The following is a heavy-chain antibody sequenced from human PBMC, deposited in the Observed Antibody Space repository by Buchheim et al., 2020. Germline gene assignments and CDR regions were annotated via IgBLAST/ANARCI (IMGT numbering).Heavy chain of an antibody. Sequence: EVQLVESGGGLAQPGGSLRLSCAASGFTFSNYWMSWVRQAPGKGLEWVANIKEDGTEVHFVDSVKGRFFISRDNARNSLYLQLNSLRVEDSAMYYCVRFGIVPPIYYFGYWGQGT. CDR2: IKEDGTEV. V-gene: IGHV3-7*01. CDR1: GFTFSNYW. J-gene: IGHJ4*02. CDR3: VRFGIVPPIYYFGY. D-gene: IGHD2/OR15-2a*01.